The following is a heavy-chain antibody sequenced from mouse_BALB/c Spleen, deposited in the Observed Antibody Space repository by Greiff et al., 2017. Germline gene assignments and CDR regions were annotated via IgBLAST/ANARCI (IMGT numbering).Heavy chain of an antibody. Sequence: EVQLQESGPGLVKPSQSLSLTCTVTGYSITSDYAWNWIRQFPGNKLEWMGYISYSGSTSYNPSLKSRISITRDTSKNQFFLQLNSVTTEDTATYYCATDGYYSPLGYWGQGTTLTVSS. CDR2: ISYSGST. CDR1: GYSITSDYA. D-gene: IGHD2-3*01. V-gene: IGHV3-2*02. CDR3: ATDGYYSPLGY. J-gene: IGHJ2*01.